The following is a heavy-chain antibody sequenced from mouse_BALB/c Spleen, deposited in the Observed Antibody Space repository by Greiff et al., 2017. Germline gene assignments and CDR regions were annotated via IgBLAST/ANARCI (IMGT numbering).Heavy chain of an antibody. CDR2: ISDGGSYT. CDR3: ARGGNYGGVDY. Sequence: EVKVEESGGGLVKPGGSLKLSCAASGFTFSDYYMYWVRQTPEKRLEWVATISDGGSYTYYPDSVKGRFTISRDNAKNNLYLQMSSLKSEDTAMYYCARGGNYGGVDYWGQGTSVTVSS. J-gene: IGHJ4*01. V-gene: IGHV5-4*02. D-gene: IGHD2-1*01. CDR1: GFTFSDYY.